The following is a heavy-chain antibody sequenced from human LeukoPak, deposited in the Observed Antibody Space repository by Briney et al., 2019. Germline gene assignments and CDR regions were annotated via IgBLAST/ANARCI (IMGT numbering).Heavy chain of an antibody. J-gene: IGHJ6*03. CDR3: ATSILTDYDQYYYYYYMDV. V-gene: IGHV4-59*01. CDR2: IYYSGST. D-gene: IGHD3-9*01. Sequence: SETLSLTCTVSGGSISSYYWSWIRQPPGKGLEWIGYIYYSGSTNYYPSLKSRLTISVDTSKNQFSLKLISVTAADTAVYYCATSILTDYDQYYYYYYMDVWGKGTTVTVSS. CDR1: GGSISSYY.